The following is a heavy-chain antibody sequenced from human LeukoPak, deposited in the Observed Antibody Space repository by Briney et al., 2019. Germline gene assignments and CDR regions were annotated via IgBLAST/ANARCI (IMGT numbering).Heavy chain of an antibody. D-gene: IGHD3-10*01. J-gene: IGHJ6*02. V-gene: IGHV3-30-3*01. CDR2: ISYDGSNK. CDR1: GFTFSSYA. Sequence: GGSLRLSCAASGFTFSSYAMHWVRQAPGKGLEWVAVISYDGSNKYYADSVKGRFTISRDNSKSTLYLQMNSLRAEDTAVYYCARVSMASYYYGMDVWGQGTTVTVSS. CDR3: ARVSMASYYYGMDV.